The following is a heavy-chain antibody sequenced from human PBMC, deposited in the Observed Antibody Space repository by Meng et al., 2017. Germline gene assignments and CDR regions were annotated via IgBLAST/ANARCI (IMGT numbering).Heavy chain of an antibody. CDR2: IYSGGST. CDR1: GFTVSSNY. Sequence: GESLKISCAASGFTVSSNYMSWVRQAPGKGLEWVSVIYSGGSTYYADSVQGRFTISRDNSKNTLYLQMNSLRAEDTAVYYCASEPGIAAAGYPHNAFDIWGQGTMVTVSS. V-gene: IGHV3-53*01. CDR3: ASEPGIAAAGYPHNAFDI. J-gene: IGHJ3*02. D-gene: IGHD6-13*01.